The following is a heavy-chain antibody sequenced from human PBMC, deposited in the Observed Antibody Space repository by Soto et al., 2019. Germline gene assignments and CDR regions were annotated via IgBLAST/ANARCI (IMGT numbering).Heavy chain of an antibody. CDR1: GDTLSELS. CDR2: FDPEDQET. V-gene: IGHV1-24*01. CDR3: AAERLGFCDTDNCFRHYLDS. Sequence: QVQLIQSGAEVKKPGASVKVSCKVSGDTLSELSIHWVRQASGKGLEWMGSFDPEDQETVYAQKFQGRVTLTEDTSTDTAYMEVTSLRSEDTATYYCAAERLGFCDTDNCFRHYLDSWGQGTLVTVSS. J-gene: IGHJ4*02. D-gene: IGHD2-15*01.